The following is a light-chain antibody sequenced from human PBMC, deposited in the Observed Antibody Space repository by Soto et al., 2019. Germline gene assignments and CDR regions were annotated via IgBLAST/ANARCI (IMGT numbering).Light chain of an antibody. CDR1: QPISSW. J-gene: IGKJ1*01. V-gene: IGKV1-12*01. CDR2: PAS. CDR3: QQGYNFPRA. Sequence: DIQMTQSPSSISASVGDRVTITCRASQPISSWLAWYQQVPGQAPYLLIYPASTLQSGVPSRFSGSASGTDFTLTINSLQPEDFATYYCQQGYNFPRAFGQGSKVDNK.